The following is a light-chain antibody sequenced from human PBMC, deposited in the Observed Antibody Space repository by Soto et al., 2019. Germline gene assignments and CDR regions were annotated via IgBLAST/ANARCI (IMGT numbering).Light chain of an antibody. V-gene: IGLV2-14*01. CDR1: SSDIGGYNS. Sequence: QSALTQPASVSGSPGQSITISCTGASSDIGGYNSVSWYQQHPGKVPKLLIYDVTNRPSGISNRFSGSKSGNTASLTISGLQAEDEADYYCSSYGSSNPVVFGGGTPVTVL. CDR3: SSYGSSNPVV. CDR2: DVT. J-gene: IGLJ3*02.